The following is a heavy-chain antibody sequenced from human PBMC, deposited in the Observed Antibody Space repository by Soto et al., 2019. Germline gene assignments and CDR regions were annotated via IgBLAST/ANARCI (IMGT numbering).Heavy chain of an antibody. Sequence: QVQLVESGGGVVQPGGSLRLSCEASGFTFSKFGIHWVRQAPGKGLEWVAVVSYDGSFKYYADSVKGRFTISRDNSKNTLYLQMNSLRPEDTALYYCAKDSDRLLFDYYYYGMDVWGQGTTVTVSS. CDR3: AKDSDRLLFDYYYYGMDV. D-gene: IGHD2-2*01. V-gene: IGHV3-30*18. CDR2: VSYDGSFK. J-gene: IGHJ6*02. CDR1: GFTFSKFG.